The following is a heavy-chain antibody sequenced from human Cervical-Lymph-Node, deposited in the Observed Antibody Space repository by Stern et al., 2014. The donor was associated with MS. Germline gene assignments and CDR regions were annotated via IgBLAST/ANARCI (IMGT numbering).Heavy chain of an antibody. D-gene: IGHD2-2*01. CDR1: GGSISSGGYF. J-gene: IGHJ5*01. CDR2: IYHSGST. Sequence: QVQLQESGPGLVKPSQTLSLTCTVSGGSISSGGYFWSWIRQHPGKGLEWIGFIYHSGSTYYNPSLKSRVTISVDPSKNHFSLNLSSVTAADTAVYYCARKGAIVPAAIENWFDSWGQGTLVTVSS. CDR3: ARKGAIVPAAIENWFDS. V-gene: IGHV4-31*03.